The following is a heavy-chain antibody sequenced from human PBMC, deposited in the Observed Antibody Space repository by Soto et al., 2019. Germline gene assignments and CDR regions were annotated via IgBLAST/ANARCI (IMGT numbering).Heavy chain of an antibody. D-gene: IGHD4-17*01. CDR1: GFPFNSYS. V-gene: IGHV3-21*01. Sequence: GGSLKLSCAASGFPFNSYSMNWVRQAPGKGLEWVSSISSSSSYIYYADSVKGRFTISRDNAKNSLYLQMNSLRAEDTAVYYCARASIYGDYHAFDIWGQGTMVTVSS. CDR3: ARASIYGDYHAFDI. J-gene: IGHJ3*02. CDR2: ISSSSSYI.